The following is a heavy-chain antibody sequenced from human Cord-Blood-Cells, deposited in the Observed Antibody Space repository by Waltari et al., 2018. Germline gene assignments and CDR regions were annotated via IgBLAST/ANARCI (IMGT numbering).Heavy chain of an antibody. D-gene: IGHD1-1*01. Sequence: QLQLQESGPGLVKPSETLSLTCTVSGGSISSSSYYWGWIRQPPGKGLEWIGRIYYSGSPYYNPSLKSRVTISVDTSKNQFSLKLSSVTAADTAVYYCARLGTGTTVDYWGQGTLVTVSS. J-gene: IGHJ4*02. V-gene: IGHV4-39*01. CDR1: GGSISSSSYY. CDR3: ARLGTGTTVDY. CDR2: IYYSGSP.